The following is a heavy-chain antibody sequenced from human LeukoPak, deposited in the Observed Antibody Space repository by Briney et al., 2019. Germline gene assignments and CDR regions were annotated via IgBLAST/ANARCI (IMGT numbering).Heavy chain of an antibody. Sequence: GASVKVSCKASGYTFTSYYMHWVRQAPGQGLEWMGIINPSGGSTSYAQKFQGRVTITADKSTSTAYMELSSLRSEDTAVYYCAMSGSPAYWGQGTLVTVSS. V-gene: IGHV1-46*01. J-gene: IGHJ4*02. CDR3: AMSGSPAY. CDR1: GYTFTSYY. D-gene: IGHD1-26*01. CDR2: INPSGGST.